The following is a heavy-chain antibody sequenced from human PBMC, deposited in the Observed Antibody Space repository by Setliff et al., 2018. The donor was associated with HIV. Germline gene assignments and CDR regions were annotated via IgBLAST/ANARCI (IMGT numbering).Heavy chain of an antibody. CDR3: ARSTLRLQAFDI. CDR1: GPSFSGYY. CDR2: INHSGTT. D-gene: IGHD2-15*01. V-gene: IGHV4-34*01. J-gene: IGHJ3*02. Sequence: SETLSLTCAVYGPSFSGYYWNWIRQFPGKSLEWIGEINHSGTTNYSPSFKSRVTISVDTSKNQFSLKLSSVTAADTAVFYCARSTLRLQAFDIWGQGTMVTVSS.